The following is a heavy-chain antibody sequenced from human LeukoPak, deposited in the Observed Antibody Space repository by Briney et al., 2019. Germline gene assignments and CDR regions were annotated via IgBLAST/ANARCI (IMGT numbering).Heavy chain of an antibody. D-gene: IGHD3-10*01. CDR3: AKSSSITMVRVETNWFDP. J-gene: IGHJ5*02. Sequence: VRQAPGKGLEWVSAISGSGGSTYYADSVKGRFTISRDNSKNTVYLQMNSLRAEDTAVYYCAKSSSITMVRVETNWFDPWGQGTLVTVSS. V-gene: IGHV3-23*01. CDR2: ISGSGGST.